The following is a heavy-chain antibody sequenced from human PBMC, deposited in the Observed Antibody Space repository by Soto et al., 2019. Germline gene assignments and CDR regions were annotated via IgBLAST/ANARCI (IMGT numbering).Heavy chain of an antibody. CDR1: DGSISNSSYY. CDR2: IYYSGST. D-gene: IGHD5-12*01. V-gene: IGHV4-39*07. CDR3: ARDQGRWLQNRYFQH. J-gene: IGHJ1*01. Sequence: SETLSLPWTVSDGSISNSSYYWGWIRQTPGKGLEWIGSIYYSGSTNYNPSLKSRVTISVDTSKNQFSLKLSSVTAADTAVYYCARDQGRWLQNRYFQHWGQGTLVTVSS.